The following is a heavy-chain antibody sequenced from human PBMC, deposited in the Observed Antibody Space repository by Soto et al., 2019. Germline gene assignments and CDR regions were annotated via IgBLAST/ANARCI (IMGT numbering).Heavy chain of an antibody. Sequence: QVQLVQSGAGVKKPGSSVKVSCKASGGTFSSYAISWVRQAPGQGLEWMGGIIPIFGTANYAQKVQGRVTITADESTSTAYMELSSLRSEDTAVYYCARDEVDYGDPDAFDIWGQGTMVTVSS. J-gene: IGHJ3*02. V-gene: IGHV1-69*01. CDR3: ARDEVDYGDPDAFDI. CDR2: IIPIFGTA. CDR1: GGTFSSYA. D-gene: IGHD4-17*01.